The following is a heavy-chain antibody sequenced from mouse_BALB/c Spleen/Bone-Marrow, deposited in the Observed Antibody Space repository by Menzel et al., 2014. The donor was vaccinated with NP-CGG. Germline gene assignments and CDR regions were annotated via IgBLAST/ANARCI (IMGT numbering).Heavy chain of an antibody. CDR1: GYTFTSYY. V-gene: IGHV1S81*02. CDR2: INPSSGGT. CDR3: TRSGPGFAY. Sequence: VQRVESGAELVKPGASVKLSCKASGYTFTSYYMYWVKQRPGQGLEWIGEINPSSGGTNFNEKVKSKATLTVDKSSSTAYMQLSSLTSEDSAVYYCTRSGPGFAYWGQGTLVAVSA. J-gene: IGHJ3*01.